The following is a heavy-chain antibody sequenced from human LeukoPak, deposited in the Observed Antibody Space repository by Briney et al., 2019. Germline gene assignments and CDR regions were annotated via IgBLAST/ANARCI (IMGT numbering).Heavy chain of an antibody. CDR1: GGSISSGDYY. J-gene: IGHJ5*02. Sequence: SETLSLTCTVSGGSISSGDYYWSWIRQPPGKGLEWIGYIYYSGSTYYNPSLKSRVTISVDTSKNQFSLKLSSATAADTAVYYCARALYYGSGSYSMVDPWGQGTLVTVSS. D-gene: IGHD3-10*01. V-gene: IGHV4-30-4*01. CDR3: ARALYYGSGSYSMVDP. CDR2: IYYSGST.